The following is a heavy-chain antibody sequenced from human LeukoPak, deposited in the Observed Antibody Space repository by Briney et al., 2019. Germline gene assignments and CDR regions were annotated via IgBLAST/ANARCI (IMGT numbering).Heavy chain of an antibody. CDR3: ARGSVYRVATTDDY. D-gene: IGHD5-12*01. J-gene: IGHJ4*02. Sequence: ASVKVSCKASGYTFTSYDINWVRQATGQGLEWMGWMNPNSGNTGYAQKFQGRVTMTRNTSISTAYMELSSLRPEDTAVYYCARGSVYRVATTDDYWGQGTLVTVSS. V-gene: IGHV1-8*01. CDR2: MNPNSGNT. CDR1: GYTFTSYD.